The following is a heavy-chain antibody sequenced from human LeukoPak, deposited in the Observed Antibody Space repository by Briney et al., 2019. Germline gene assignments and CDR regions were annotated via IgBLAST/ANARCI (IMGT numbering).Heavy chain of an antibody. J-gene: IGHJ4*02. CDR1: GFTFSSYW. Sequence: GGSLRLSCAASGFTFSSYWMSWVRQAPGKGLEWVANIKQDGSGKYYADSVKGRFTISRDNAKNSLYLQMNSLRAEDTAVYYCARTNYRVVVPAAIDYWGQGTLVTVSS. V-gene: IGHV3-7*01. CDR3: ARTNYRVVVPAAIDY. CDR2: IKQDGSGK. D-gene: IGHD2-2*01.